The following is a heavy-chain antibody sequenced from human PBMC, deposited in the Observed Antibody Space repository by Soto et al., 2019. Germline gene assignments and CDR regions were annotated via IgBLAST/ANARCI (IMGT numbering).Heavy chain of an antibody. D-gene: IGHD3-3*01. Sequence: PSETLSLTCTVSGGSISSGGYYWSWIRQHPGKGLERIGYIYYSGSTYYNTSLKSRVTISVDTSKNQFSMKLSSVTAADTAVYYCAATKRFLEWLSTLAAFDIWGQGTMVTVSS. CDR2: IYYSGST. V-gene: IGHV4-31*03. J-gene: IGHJ3*02. CDR3: AATKRFLEWLSTLAAFDI. CDR1: GGSISSGGYY.